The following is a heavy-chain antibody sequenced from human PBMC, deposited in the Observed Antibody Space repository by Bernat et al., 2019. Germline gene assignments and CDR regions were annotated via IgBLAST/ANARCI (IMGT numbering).Heavy chain of an antibody. J-gene: IGHJ6*03. CDR3: ARDSEKVTTLIYYYYYMDV. CDR1: GGSISSSSYY. D-gene: IGHD4-11*01. CDR2: IYYSGST. Sequence: QLQLQESGPGLVKPSETLSLTCTVSGGSISSSSYYWGWIRQPPGKGLEWIGSIYYSGSTYYNPSLKSRVTISVDTSKNQFSLKLSSVTAADTAVYYCARDSEKVTTLIYYYYYMDVWGKGTTVTVSS. V-gene: IGHV4-39*02.